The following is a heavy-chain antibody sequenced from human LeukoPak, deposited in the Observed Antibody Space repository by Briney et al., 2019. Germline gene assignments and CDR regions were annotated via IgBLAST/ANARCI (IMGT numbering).Heavy chain of an antibody. J-gene: IGHJ6*02. D-gene: IGHD2/OR15-2a*01. CDR1: RFTFSNYA. CDR2: ISYDGSNK. V-gene: IGHV3-30*18. Sequence: PGGSLRLSCVASRFTFSNYAMSWVRQAPGKGLEWVAVISYDGSNKYYADSVKGRFTISRDNSKNTLYLQLNSLRAEDTAVYYCAKEGISRNYYYYGMDVWGQGTTVTVSS. CDR3: AKEGISRNYYYYGMDV.